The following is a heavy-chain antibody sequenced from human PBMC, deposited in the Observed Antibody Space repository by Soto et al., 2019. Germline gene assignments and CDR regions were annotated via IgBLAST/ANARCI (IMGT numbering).Heavy chain of an antibody. CDR3: ARDGNPMFTFGGVIVRMDV. V-gene: IGHV1-69*13. J-gene: IGHJ6*02. CDR2: IIPIFGTA. CDR1: GGTFSSYA. Sequence: GASVKVSCKASGGTFSSYAISWVRQAPGQGLEWMGGIIPIFGTANYAQKFQGRVTITADESTSTAYMELSSLRSEDTAVYYCARDGNPMFTFGGVIVRMDVWGQGTTVTVSS. D-gene: IGHD3-16*02.